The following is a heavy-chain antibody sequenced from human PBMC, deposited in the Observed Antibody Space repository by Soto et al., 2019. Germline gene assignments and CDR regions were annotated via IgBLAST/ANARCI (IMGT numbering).Heavy chain of an antibody. J-gene: IGHJ3*02. V-gene: IGHV4-31*03. D-gene: IGHD5-12*01. Sequence: SETLSLTCTVSGGSISSGGYYWSWIRQHPGKGLEWIGYIYYSGSTYYNPSLKSRVTISVDTSKNQFSLKRSSVTAADTAVYYCAGMGRGYSGYDWAGGAFDIWGQGTTVTVSS. CDR3: AGMGRGYSGYDWAGGAFDI. CDR2: IYYSGST. CDR1: GGSISSGGYY.